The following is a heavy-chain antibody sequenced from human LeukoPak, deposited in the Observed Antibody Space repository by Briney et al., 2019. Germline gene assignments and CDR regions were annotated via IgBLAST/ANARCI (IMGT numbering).Heavy chain of an antibody. J-gene: IGHJ4*02. Sequence: GGSLRPSCAASGFTVSSNYMSWVRQAPGKGPEWVSVIYSGGSTYYADSVKGRFTISRDNSRNTLYLQMNSLRAEDTAVYYCARSPALLWFGEFDYWGQGTLVTVSS. D-gene: IGHD3-10*01. CDR1: GFTVSSNY. V-gene: IGHV3-53*01. CDR2: IYSGGST. CDR3: ARSPALLWFGEFDY.